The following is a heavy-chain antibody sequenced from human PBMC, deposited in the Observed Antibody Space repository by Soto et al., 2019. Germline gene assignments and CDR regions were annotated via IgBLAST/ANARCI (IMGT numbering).Heavy chain of an antibody. CDR3: ARGIWAARYFDY. Sequence: QVPPVEAGAEVKKPGASVKVSCKASGYPFTGHYLPWVRPAPGQRLEWMGWINPNSGGTNYAQKFQGWVTMTRDTSISTAYMELSRLRSDDTAVYYCARGIWAARYFDYWGQGTLVTVSS. CDR2: INPNSGGT. CDR1: GYPFTGHY. D-gene: IGHD6-6*01. V-gene: IGHV1-2*04. J-gene: IGHJ4*02.